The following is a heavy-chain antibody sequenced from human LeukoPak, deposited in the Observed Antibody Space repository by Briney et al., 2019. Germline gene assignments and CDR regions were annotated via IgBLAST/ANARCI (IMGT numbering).Heavy chain of an antibody. Sequence: GGSLRLSCAASGFTFSSYSMNWVRQAPGKGLEWVSVISGSGDTTYYADSVKGRFTISRDNSKNTLYLQMNSLRADDTAVYYCAKRRGLELLYYYYMDVWGKGTTVTVSS. V-gene: IGHV3-23*01. CDR1: GFTFSSYS. CDR3: AKRRGLELLYYYYMDV. J-gene: IGHJ6*03. CDR2: ISGSGDTT. D-gene: IGHD1-7*01.